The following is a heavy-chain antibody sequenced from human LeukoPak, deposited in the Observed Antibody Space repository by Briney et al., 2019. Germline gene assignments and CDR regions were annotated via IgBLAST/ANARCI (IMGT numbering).Heavy chain of an antibody. CDR3: ARGLTGYSSGWYEGSY. V-gene: IGHV1-69*04. CDR2: IIPILGIA. CDR1: GGTFSSYA. Sequence: SVKVSCKASGGTFSSYAISWVRQAPGQGLEWMGRIIPILGIANYAQKFQGRVTITADKSTSTAYMELSSLRSEDTAVYYCARGLTGYSSGWYEGSYWGQGTLVTVSS. D-gene: IGHD6-19*01. J-gene: IGHJ4*02.